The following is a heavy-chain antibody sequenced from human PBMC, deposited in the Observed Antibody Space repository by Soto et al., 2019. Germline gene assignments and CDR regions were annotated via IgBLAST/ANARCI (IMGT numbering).Heavy chain of an antibody. D-gene: IGHD2-8*01. J-gene: IGHJ4*02. CDR3: AREVPTVNARYFDY. CDR2: IYYSGST. Sequence: RLLPGKGLEWIGYIYYSGSTNYNPSLKSRVTISVDTSKNQFSLKLSSVTAADTAVYYCAREVPTVNARYFDYWAQ. V-gene: IGHV4-59*01.